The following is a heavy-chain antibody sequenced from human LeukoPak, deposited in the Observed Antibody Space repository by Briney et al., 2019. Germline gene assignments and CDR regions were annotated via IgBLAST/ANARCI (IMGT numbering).Heavy chain of an antibody. CDR2: TSGSGVST. CDR3: AKDIRSSGWSKYSDY. J-gene: IGHJ4*02. D-gene: IGHD6-19*01. V-gene: IGHV3-23*01. CDR1: GFTFSSYA. Sequence: KTGGSLRLSCAASGFTFSSYAMSWVRQAAGKGLEWDLTTSGSGVSTYYADSVKGRFTISRDNSKNTLYLQMNSLRAEDTAVYYCAKDIRSSGWSKYSDYWGQGTLVTVSS.